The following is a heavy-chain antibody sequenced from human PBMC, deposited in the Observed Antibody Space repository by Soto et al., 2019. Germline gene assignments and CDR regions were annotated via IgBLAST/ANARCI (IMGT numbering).Heavy chain of an antibody. Sequence: QVTLKESGPVLVKPTETLTLTCTVSGFSLSNARMGVSWIRQPPGTALEWLAHIFSNDEKSYSTSLKSRLTISKDTSKSQVVLTMTNMDPVDTATYYRARFRYNWNVEYYFDYWGQGTLVTVSS. CDR2: IFSNDEK. J-gene: IGHJ4*02. CDR3: ARFRYNWNVEYYFDY. V-gene: IGHV2-26*01. CDR1: GFSLSNARMG. D-gene: IGHD1-1*01.